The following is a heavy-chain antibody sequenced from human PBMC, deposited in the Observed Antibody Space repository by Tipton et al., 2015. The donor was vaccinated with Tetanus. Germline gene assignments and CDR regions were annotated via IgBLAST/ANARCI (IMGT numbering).Heavy chain of an antibody. J-gene: IGHJ4*02. CDR3: ARGPMVRGVTRFDY. CDR1: GGSITPYY. Sequence: TLSLTCTVSGGSITPYYWSWIRQSSGKGLEWIGYIYHSGSTNYNPSLKSPVTISVDTSKNQFSLNLNSVTAADTAVYYCARGPMVRGVTRFDYWGQGTLVTVSS. D-gene: IGHD3-10*01. V-gene: IGHV4-59*12. CDR2: IYHSGST.